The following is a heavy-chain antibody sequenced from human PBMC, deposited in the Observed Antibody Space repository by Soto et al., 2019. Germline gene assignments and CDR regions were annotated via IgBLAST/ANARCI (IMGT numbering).Heavy chain of an antibody. V-gene: IGHV1-8*01. CDR2: MNPNSGNT. CDR1: GYTFTSYD. D-gene: IGHD5-12*01. J-gene: IGHJ5*02. Sequence: ASVKVSCKASGYTFTSYDINWVRQATGQGLEWMGWMNPNSGNTGYAQKFQGRVTMTRNTSISTAYMELSSLRSEDTAVYYCARRTSGYDYGRVSVWFDPWGQGTLVTVSS. CDR3: ARRTSGYDYGRVSVWFDP.